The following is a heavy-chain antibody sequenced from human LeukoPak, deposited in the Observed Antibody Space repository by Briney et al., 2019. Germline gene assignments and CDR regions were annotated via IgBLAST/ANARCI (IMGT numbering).Heavy chain of an antibody. Sequence: ASVKVSCKASGDTFTTYAMNWVRQAPGQGLEWMGWINTSTGNPTYAQGFTGRFVFSLDTSVSTAYLQISSLKAEDTAVYYCARDSPYGDYVAFPWTPIDYWGQGTLVTVSS. CDR3: ARDSPYGDYVAFPWTPIDY. CDR1: GDTFTTYA. D-gene: IGHD4-17*01. V-gene: IGHV7-4-1*02. CDR2: INTSTGNP. J-gene: IGHJ4*02.